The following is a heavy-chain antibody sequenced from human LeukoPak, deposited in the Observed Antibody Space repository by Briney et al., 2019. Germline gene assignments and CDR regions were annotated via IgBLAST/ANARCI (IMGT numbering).Heavy chain of an antibody. Sequence: PGGSLGLSCAASGFTFSSYAMIWVRQAPGRGLEWVSVISDTGVSTSYADSVKGRFTISRDNSKNTLFLQMNSLRAEDTAVYYCSRDHGDYSFDYWGQGTLVTVSS. CDR2: ISDTGVST. CDR1: GFTFSSYA. CDR3: SRDHGDYSFDY. J-gene: IGHJ4*02. V-gene: IGHV3-23*01. D-gene: IGHD4-17*01.